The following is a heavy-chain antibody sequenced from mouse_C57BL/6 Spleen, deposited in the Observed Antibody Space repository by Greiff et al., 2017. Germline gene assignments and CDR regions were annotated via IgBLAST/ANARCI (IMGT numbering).Heavy chain of an antibody. CDR2: INPNNGGT. CDR3: AAGAGNFDY. V-gene: IGHV1-26*01. Sequence: VQLQQSGPELVKPGASVKISCKASGYTFTDYYMNWVKQSHGKSLEWMGGINPNNGGTSYNQKFKGKATLTVDKSSNTAYMELRSLTSEDSAVYYCAAGAGNFDYWGQGTTLTVSS. J-gene: IGHJ2*01. CDR1: GYTFTDYY.